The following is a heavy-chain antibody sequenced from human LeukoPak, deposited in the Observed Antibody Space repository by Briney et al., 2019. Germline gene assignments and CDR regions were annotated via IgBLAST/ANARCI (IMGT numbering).Heavy chain of an antibody. CDR1: GGSISSYY. Sequence: SETLSLTCTVSGGSISSYYWSWIRQPPGKGLEWIGYIYYSGSTNYNPSLKSRVTISVDTSKNQFSLKLSSVTAADTAVYYCARAALTYGDYAHHFDYWGQGTLVTVSS. CDR3: ARAALTYGDYAHHFDY. CDR2: IYYSGST. D-gene: IGHD4-17*01. J-gene: IGHJ4*02. V-gene: IGHV4-59*01.